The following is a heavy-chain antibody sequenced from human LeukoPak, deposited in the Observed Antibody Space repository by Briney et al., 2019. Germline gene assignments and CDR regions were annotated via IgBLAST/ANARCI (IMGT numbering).Heavy chain of an antibody. CDR2: ISGSGGST. D-gene: IGHD2-2*01. Sequence: PGGSLRLSCAASGFTFSSYAMSWVRQAPGKGLEWVSAISGSGGSTYYADSVKGRFTISRDNSKNTLYLQMNSLRAEDTAVYYCGNGRGYCSSTSCYDVYFDYWGQGTLVTVSS. J-gene: IGHJ4*02. V-gene: IGHV3-23*01. CDR3: GNGRGYCSSTSCYDVYFDY. CDR1: GFTFSSYA.